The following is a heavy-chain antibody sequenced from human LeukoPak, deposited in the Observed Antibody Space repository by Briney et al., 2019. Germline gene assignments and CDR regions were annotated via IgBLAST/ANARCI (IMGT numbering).Heavy chain of an antibody. V-gene: IGHV4-30-2*01. CDR2: IYHSGST. J-gene: IGHJ4*02. CDR1: AGSISSGGYS. CDR3: ATYSSSWYYYFDY. Sequence: PSETLSLTCTVSAGSISSGGYSWSWIRQPPGKGLEWIGYIYHSGSTYYNPSLKSRVTISVDRSKNQFSLKLSSVTAADTAVYYCATYSSSWYYYFDYWGQGTLVTVSS. D-gene: IGHD6-13*01.